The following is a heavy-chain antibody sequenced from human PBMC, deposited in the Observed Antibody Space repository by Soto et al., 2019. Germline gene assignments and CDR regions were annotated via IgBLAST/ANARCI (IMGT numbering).Heavy chain of an antibody. J-gene: IGHJ5*02. CDR3: ARGGGTYYYDSSGYTLT. Sequence: ASVKVSCKASGYTFTSYAMHWVRQAPGQRLEWMGWINAGNGNTKYSQKFQGRVTITRDTSASTAYMELSSLRSEDTAVYYCARGGGTYYYDSSGYTLTWGQGTLVTVSS. CDR1: GYTFTSYA. D-gene: IGHD3-22*01. CDR2: INAGNGNT. V-gene: IGHV1-3*01.